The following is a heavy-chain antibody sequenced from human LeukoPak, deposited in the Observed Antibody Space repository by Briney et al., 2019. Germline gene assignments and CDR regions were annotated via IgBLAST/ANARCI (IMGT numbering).Heavy chain of an antibody. V-gene: IGHV3-49*03. CDR2: IRSKANGGTT. CDR3: TRDLVYGDYEIYYFDY. J-gene: IGHJ4*02. Sequence: GGSLRLSCTASGFTFGDYAMSWFRQAPGKGLEWVGFIRSKANGGTTEYAASVKGRFTISRDDSKSIAYLQMNSLKTEDTAVYYCTRDLVYGDYEIYYFDYWGQGTLVTVSS. CDR1: GFTFGDYA. D-gene: IGHD4-17*01.